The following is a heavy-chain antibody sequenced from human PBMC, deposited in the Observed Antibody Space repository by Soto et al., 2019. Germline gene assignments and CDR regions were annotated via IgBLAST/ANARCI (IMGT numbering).Heavy chain of an antibody. CDR2: ISWNSGNI. CDR3: AKGAVTSIFGYFDY. Sequence: EVHLVESGGGLVQPGRSLRLSCAASGFTFDDFAVHWVRQVPGKGLEWVSSISWNSGNIVYADSVKGRFTISRDSAKNSLYLQMNSLRTEDTALYYCAKGAVTSIFGYFDYWGQGTLVTVSS. J-gene: IGHJ4*02. D-gene: IGHD3-3*01. V-gene: IGHV3-9*01. CDR1: GFTFDDFA.